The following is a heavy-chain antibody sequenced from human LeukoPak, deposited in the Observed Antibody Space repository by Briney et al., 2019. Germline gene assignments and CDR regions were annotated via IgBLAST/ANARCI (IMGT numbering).Heavy chain of an antibody. CDR1: GDSISSSRSY. D-gene: IGHD5-24*01. CDR2: INHSGST. V-gene: IGHV4-39*07. CDR3: ARKSVWLQSPTRRAFDI. Sequence: KPSETLSLTCTASGDSISSSRSYWGWIRQPPGKGLEWIGEINHSGSTNYNPSLKSRVTISVDTSKNQFSLKLSSVTAADTAVYYCARKSVWLQSPTRRAFDIWGQGTMVTVSS. J-gene: IGHJ3*02.